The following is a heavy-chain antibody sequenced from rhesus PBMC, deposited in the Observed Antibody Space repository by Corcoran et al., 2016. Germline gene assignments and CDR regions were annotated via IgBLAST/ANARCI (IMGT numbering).Heavy chain of an antibody. CDR3: ARGYCIGSDCYAYFDY. CDR2: VDPEDGKA. V-gene: IGHV1-111*02. D-gene: IGHD2-21*01. J-gene: IGHJ4*01. Sequence: EVQLVQSGAEVKKPGASVKISCKASGYTFTDYYVHWVRQAPGKGLEWMGRVDPEDGKAIHAQKFQDRVTITAYTSTDTAYMELSSLRSEDTAVYYCARGYCIGSDCYAYFDYWGQGVLVTVSS. CDR1: GYTFTDYY.